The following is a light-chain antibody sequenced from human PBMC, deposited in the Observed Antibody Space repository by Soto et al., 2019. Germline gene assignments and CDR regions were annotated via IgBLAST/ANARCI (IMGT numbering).Light chain of an antibody. V-gene: IGLV2-14*01. CDR2: DVS. CDR1: SSDVGRYNF. J-gene: IGLJ1*01. Sequence: QSALTQPASVSGSPGQSITISCTGTSSDVGRYNFVSWYQQHPGKAPKLMIYDVSNRPSGVSYRFSGSKSGNTASLTISGLQAEDEADYYCSSYTSSSTYVFGTGTQLTVL. CDR3: SSYTSSSTYV.